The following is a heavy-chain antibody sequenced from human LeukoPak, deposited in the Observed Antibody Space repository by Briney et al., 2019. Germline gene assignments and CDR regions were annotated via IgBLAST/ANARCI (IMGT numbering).Heavy chain of an antibody. Sequence: PGGSLRLSCAASGFTFSSYAMSWVRQAPGKGLEWVSAISGSGGSTYYADSVKGRFTISRDNSKNTLYLQMNSLRAEDTAVYYCAKWETVVVVAATFLDYWGLGTLVTVSS. CDR2: ISGSGGST. CDR1: GFTFSSYA. CDR3: AKWETVVVVAATFLDY. V-gene: IGHV3-23*01. D-gene: IGHD2-15*01. J-gene: IGHJ4*02.